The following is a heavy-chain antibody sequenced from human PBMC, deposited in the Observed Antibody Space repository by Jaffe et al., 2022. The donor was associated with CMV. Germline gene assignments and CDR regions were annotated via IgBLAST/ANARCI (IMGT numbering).Heavy chain of an antibody. CDR3: AREGARGVVAATSYSYYYYMDV. J-gene: IGHJ6*03. Sequence: EVQVVESGGGLVKPGQSLRLSCTTSGFTFSDHTMTWVRQAPGKGLEWVSFISSKRFGGTIEYAASVKGRFTISRDDSKSIAYLQMNSLKSDDTAVYYCAREGARGVVAATSYSYYYYMDVWGKGTTVTVSS. CDR2: ISSKRFGGTI. D-gene: IGHD2-15*01. CDR1: GFTFSDHT. V-gene: IGHV3-49*04.